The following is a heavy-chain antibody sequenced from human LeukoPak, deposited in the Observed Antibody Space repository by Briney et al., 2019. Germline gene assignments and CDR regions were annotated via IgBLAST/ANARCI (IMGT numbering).Heavy chain of an antibody. CDR2: IYPDHSYT. CDR3: ARFGAHSRNRAWYDQ. V-gene: IGHV5-51*01. J-gene: IGHJ5*02. CDR1: GYAFRDYW. Sequence: GESLKISCKGSGYAFRDYWIAWLRQPPGKGLEWMGIIYPDHSYTYYSPSCQGQVTVSVDKSISTAYLQWNSLKASDTGMYYCARFGAHSRNRAWYDQWGQGTLVSVSS. D-gene: IGHD3-16*01.